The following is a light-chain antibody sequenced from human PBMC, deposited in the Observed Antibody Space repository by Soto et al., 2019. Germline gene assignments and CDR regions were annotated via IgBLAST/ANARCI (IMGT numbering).Light chain of an antibody. CDR1: QGISDY. CDR2: GAS. CDR3: QQYDNLLLT. Sequence: DLQMTQSPTSLSASVGDRVTITCQASQGISDYLSWYQQKPGKAPKLLIDGASTLQTGVSSRFSGSGSGTNFIFTISSLQAEDIATYYCQQYDNLLLTFGGGTKVEIK. V-gene: IGKV1-33*01. J-gene: IGKJ4*01.